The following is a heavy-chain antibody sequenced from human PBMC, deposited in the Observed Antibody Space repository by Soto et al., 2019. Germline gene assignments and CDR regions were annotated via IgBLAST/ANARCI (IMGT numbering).Heavy chain of an antibody. J-gene: IGHJ4*02. CDR3: ARGQRWLQIREDFDY. CDR2: INHSGST. D-gene: IGHD5-12*01. CDR1: GGSFSGYY. Sequence: SETLSLTCAVYGGSFSGYYWSWIRQPPGKGLKWIGEINHSGSTNYNPSLKSRVTISVDTSKNQFSLKLSSVTAADTAVYYCARGQRWLQIREDFDYWGQGTLVTVSS. V-gene: IGHV4-34*01.